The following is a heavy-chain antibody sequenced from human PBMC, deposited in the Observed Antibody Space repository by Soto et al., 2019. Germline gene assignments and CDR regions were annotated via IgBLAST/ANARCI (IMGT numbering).Heavy chain of an antibody. CDR1: GYTFTSYA. Sequence: ASVKVSCKASGYTFTSYAMHWVRQAPGQRLEWMGWINAGNGNTKYSQKFQGRVTITRDTSASTAYMELSSLRSEDTAVYYCAWPSPNYYDSSGYLAGWGQGTLVTVSS. CDR2: INAGNGNT. J-gene: IGHJ4*02. CDR3: AWPSPNYYDSSGYLAG. V-gene: IGHV1-3*01. D-gene: IGHD3-22*01.